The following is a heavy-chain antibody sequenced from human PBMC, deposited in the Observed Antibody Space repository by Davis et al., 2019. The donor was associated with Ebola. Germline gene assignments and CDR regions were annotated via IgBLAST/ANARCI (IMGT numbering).Heavy chain of an antibody. CDR1: GFSSSHKI. CDR3: VKGIVGTAKVY. D-gene: IGHD1-26*01. J-gene: IGHJ4*02. V-gene: IGHV3-64D*08. CDR2: VRGEGHNT. Sequence: AGTLSLSCAVSGFSSSHKIIPRVRQAPAPGLECVSAVRGEGHNTYYADSVTGRLTISRDNSKNTLYLQMSSLRTEDTSVYYCVKGIVGTAKVYWGQRTLVTDSS.